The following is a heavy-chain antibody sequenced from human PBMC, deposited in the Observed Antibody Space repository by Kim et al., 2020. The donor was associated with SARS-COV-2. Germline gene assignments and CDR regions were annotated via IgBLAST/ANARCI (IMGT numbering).Heavy chain of an antibody. CDR3: ARVHDILTAYDY. V-gene: IGHV4-59*01. CDR2: IYYSGST. J-gene: IGHJ4*02. D-gene: IGHD3-9*01. Sequence: SETLSLTCTVSGGPISSYYWSWIRQPPGKGLEWIGYIYYSGSTNYNPSLKSRVTISVDTSKNQFSLKLSSVTAADTAVYYCARVHDILTAYDYWGQGTLV. CDR1: GGPISSYY.